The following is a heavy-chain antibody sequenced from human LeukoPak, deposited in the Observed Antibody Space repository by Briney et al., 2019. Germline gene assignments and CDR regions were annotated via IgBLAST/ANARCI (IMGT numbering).Heavy chain of an antibody. CDR1: GYSISSGYY. D-gene: IGHD3-16*01. J-gene: IGHJ4*02. V-gene: IGHV4-38-2*02. Sequence: SGTLSLTCTVSGYSISSGYYWGWIRQPPGKGLEWIGSIYHSGSTYYNPSLKSRVTISVDTSKNQFSLKLSSVTAADTAVYYCARDSSWGFDYWGQGTLVTVSS. CDR2: IYHSGST. CDR3: ARDSSWGFDY.